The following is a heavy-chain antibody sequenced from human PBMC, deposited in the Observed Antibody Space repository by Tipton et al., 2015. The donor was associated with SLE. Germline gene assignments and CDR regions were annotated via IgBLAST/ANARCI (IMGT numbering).Heavy chain of an antibody. V-gene: IGHV4-39*07. J-gene: IGHJ6*02. Sequence: LRLSCAASGFTFSSYEMNWVRQPPGKGLEWIGSIYYSGSTYYNPSLKSRVTISVDTSKNQFSLKLSSVTAADTAVYYCASPLVVAARYYYYGMDVWGQGTTVTVSS. CDR1: GFTFSSYE. CDR3: ASPLVVAARYYYYGMDV. D-gene: IGHD2-15*01. CDR2: IYYSGST.